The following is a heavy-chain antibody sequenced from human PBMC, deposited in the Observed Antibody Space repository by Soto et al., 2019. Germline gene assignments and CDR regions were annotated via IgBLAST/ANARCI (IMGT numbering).Heavy chain of an antibody. J-gene: IGHJ5*01. CDR1: GFSFNTYG. D-gene: IGHD1-1*01. Sequence: QVQLVESGGGVVQPGRSLRLSCAASGFSFNTYGFHWVRQDPSKGLEWVPVIWSDGNTNYYAESVKGRFSISRDGSGNTLNLQKNCSSAGDTGVYYCERIEMYTIRALEAWGHGNLVTVSS. V-gene: IGHV3-33*01. CDR3: ERIEMYTIRALEA. CDR2: IWSDGNTN.